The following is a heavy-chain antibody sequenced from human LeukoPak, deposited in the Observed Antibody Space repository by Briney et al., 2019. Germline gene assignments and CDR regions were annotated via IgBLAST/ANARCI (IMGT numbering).Heavy chain of an antibody. V-gene: IGHV3-21*01. CDR2: ISSSSSSYI. J-gene: IGHJ4*02. CDR3: ARVLDSSGYQDPPGTFDY. D-gene: IGHD3-22*01. CDR1: GFTFSSYS. Sequence: GGSLRLSCAASGFTFSSYSMNWVRQAPGKGLEWVSSISSSSSSYIYYADSVKGRFTISRDNAKNSLYLQMSSLRAEDTAVYYCARVLDSSGYQDPPGTFDYWGQGTLVTVSS.